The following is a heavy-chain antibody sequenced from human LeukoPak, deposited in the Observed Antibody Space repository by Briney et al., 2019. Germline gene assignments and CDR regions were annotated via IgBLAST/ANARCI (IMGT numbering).Heavy chain of an antibody. Sequence: GGSLRLSCAASGFTFSSYWMSWVRQAPGKGLEWVSAISGSGGSTYYADSVKGRFTISRDNSKNTLYLQMNSLRAEDTAVYYCAKGPRGYYNSSGPDYWGQGTLVTVSS. CDR3: AKGPRGYYNSSGPDY. D-gene: IGHD3-22*01. V-gene: IGHV3-23*01. J-gene: IGHJ4*02. CDR1: GFTFSSYW. CDR2: ISGSGGST.